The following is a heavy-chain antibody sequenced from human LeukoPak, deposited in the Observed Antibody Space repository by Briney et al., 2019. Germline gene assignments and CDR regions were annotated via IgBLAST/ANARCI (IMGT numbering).Heavy chain of an antibody. D-gene: IGHD3-10*01. CDR1: GYSISRGYY. CDR3: ARAGWIITSGIDY. CDR2: VYHTGST. J-gene: IGHJ4*02. V-gene: IGHV4-38-2*01. Sequence: SETLSLTCAVSGYSISRGYYWALIRQPPGKGLEWIGTVYHTGSTYYNPSLDSRVTISVDTSKNEFSLNLKSVTAADTAVYYCARAGWIITSGIDYWGQGARVTVSS.